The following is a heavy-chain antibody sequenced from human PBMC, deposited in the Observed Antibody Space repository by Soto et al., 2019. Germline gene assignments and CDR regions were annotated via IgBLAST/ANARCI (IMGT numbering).Heavy chain of an antibody. Sequence: QVQLVESGGGVVQPGRSLRLSCAASGFTFSIYAMHWVRQAPGKGLEWVAVISYDGSNKYYADSVKGRFTISRDNSKNTVDLQMNSLRAEDSAVYYCAREYSAGWFDPWGQGTLVTVSS. CDR1: GFTFSIYA. D-gene: IGHD6-19*01. V-gene: IGHV3-30-3*01. CDR2: ISYDGSNK. J-gene: IGHJ5*02. CDR3: AREYSAGWFDP.